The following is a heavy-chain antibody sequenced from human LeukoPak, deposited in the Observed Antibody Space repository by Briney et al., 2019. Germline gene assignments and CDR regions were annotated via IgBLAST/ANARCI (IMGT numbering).Heavy chain of an antibody. CDR3: ARDGNPWNLDV. D-gene: IGHD1-14*01. V-gene: IGHV4-59*01. Sequence: SETLSLTCGVSGGSISSYYWTWIRQPPGKALEWIGYIYYSGRTSYNPSLKSRVTMSVDTSKNQFSLKLSSVPAADTAVYYCARDGNPWNLDVWGRGTLVTVSS. J-gene: IGHJ2*01. CDR1: GGSISSYY. CDR2: IYYSGRT.